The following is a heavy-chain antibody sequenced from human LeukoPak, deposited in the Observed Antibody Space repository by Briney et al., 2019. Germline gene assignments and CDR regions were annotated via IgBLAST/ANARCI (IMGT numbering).Heavy chain of an antibody. CDR2: IYSGGST. CDR1: GFTLSSND. V-gene: IGHV3-53*01. Sequence: GGSLRLSCAASGFTLSSNDMSWVRQAPGKGLEWVSVIYSGGSTCYADSVKGRFTISRDNSKNMLYLQMNSLRAEDTAVYYCVRCVAGENCFDYWGQGSQVTVSS. D-gene: IGHD1-26*01. J-gene: IGHJ4*02. CDR3: VRCVAGENCFDY.